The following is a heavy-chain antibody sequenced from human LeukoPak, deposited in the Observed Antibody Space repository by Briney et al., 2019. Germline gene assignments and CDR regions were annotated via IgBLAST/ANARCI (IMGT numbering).Heavy chain of an antibody. CDR3: ARGKYLTDNSFDP. D-gene: IGHD2-2*01. CDR1: GYDFLTYG. V-gene: IGHV1-18*01. CDR2: IKTHNGNT. J-gene: IGHJ5*02. Sequence: ASVKVSCKASGYDFLTYGFTWVRQAPGQGLEWMAWIKTHNGNTNYAQKFENRLTVTTDTSTSTAYMELRSLRSDDTAIYYCARGKYLTDNSFDPWGQGTLVTVSS.